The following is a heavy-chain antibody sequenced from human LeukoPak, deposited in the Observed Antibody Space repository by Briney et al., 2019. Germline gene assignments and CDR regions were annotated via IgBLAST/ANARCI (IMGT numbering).Heavy chain of an antibody. D-gene: IGHD1-26*01. Sequence: PGGSLRLSCAASGFTVSLTWMAWVRQAPGKGLEWVANINQDGSTRQYVDSVKGRFTISRDNARNSLDLQMNSLRVEDTAVYYCARDQSGSLDYWGQGTLVTVSS. CDR2: INQDGSTR. CDR3: ARDQSGSLDY. J-gene: IGHJ4*02. CDR1: GFTVSLTW. V-gene: IGHV3-7*01.